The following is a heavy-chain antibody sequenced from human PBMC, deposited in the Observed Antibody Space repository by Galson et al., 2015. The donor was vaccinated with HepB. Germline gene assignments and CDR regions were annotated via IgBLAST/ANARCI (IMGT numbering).Heavy chain of an antibody. J-gene: IGHJ1*01. CDR3: LHMSSLRTEDTAVYYCVRHIF. Sequence: SLRLSCALSGFTFSAYPINWVRQAPGKGLEWVAVISYDGSNKFYGDSAKGRFTISRDSSKNTLNLQMGSLRTEDSAVTLSLHMSSLRTEDTAVYYCVRHIFWGQGTLVTVSS. CDR2: ISYDGSNK. D-gene: IGHD3-10*02. V-gene: IGHV3-30*04. CDR1: GFTFSAYP.